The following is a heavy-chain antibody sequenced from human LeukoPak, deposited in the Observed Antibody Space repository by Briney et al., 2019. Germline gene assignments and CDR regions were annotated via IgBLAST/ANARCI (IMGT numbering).Heavy chain of an antibody. CDR2: ISGSGGST. CDR1: GFTFSSYA. CDR3: VRGTYHAYYMDV. D-gene: IGHD3-16*01. Sequence: QTGGSLRLSCAASGFTFSSYAMSWVRQAPGKGLEWVSAISGSGGSTYYADSVKGRFTISRDNARNTVFLQTSSLTAEDTAVYYCVRGTYHAYYMDVWGKGTTVTVSS. V-gene: IGHV3-23*01. J-gene: IGHJ6*03.